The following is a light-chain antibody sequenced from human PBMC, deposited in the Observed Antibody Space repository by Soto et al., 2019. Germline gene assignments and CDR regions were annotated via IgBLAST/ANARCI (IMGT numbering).Light chain of an antibody. CDR2: AAS. J-gene: IGKJ1*01. Sequence: EIGMTQSPATLSVSPGERATLSCRASQSVSSNLAWYQQKPGQAPRLLIYAASTRATGIPARFSGSGSGTEFTLTISSLQSEDFAVYYCQQYNIWWAFGQGTKVDI. CDR3: QQYNIWWA. CDR1: QSVSSN. V-gene: IGKV3-15*01.